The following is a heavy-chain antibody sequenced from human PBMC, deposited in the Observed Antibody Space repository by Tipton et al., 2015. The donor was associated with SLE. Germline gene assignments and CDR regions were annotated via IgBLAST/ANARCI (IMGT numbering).Heavy chain of an antibody. Sequence: TLSLTCTVSLYSIGSGFYWDWVRQAPGKGLEWVATMHHNGSTYYNPSLRSRVAVSMDTSRNRFSLRLKSVTAADTAVYYCATGHFDFWGQGRLVTVSS. V-gene: IGHV4-38-2*02. D-gene: IGHD1-1*01. CDR1: LYSIGSGFY. J-gene: IGHJ5*01. CDR3: ATGHFDF. CDR2: MHHNGST.